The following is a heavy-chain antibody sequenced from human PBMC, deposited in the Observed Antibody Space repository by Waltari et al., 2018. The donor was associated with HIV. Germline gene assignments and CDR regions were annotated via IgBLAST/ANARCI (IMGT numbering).Heavy chain of an antibody. CDR2: ISADNGNT. J-gene: IGHJ5*02. D-gene: IGHD3-3*01. CDR3: ARDRLVFTIFGVALDP. Sequence: QVQLVQSGAEVKKPGASVKVSCKASGYTFTSYGINWVRQAPGQGLEWIGWISADNGNTNDAQKLQGRVTMTTDTSTSTAYMELRSLRSDDTAVYYCARDRLVFTIFGVALDPWGQGTLVTVSS. CDR1: GYTFTSYG. V-gene: IGHV1-18*01.